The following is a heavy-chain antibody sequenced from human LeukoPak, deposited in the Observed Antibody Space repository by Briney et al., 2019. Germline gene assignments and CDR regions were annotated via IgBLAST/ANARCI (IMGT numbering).Heavy chain of an antibody. J-gene: IGHJ4*02. CDR1: GFTFSDYY. CDR2: ISSSGSTI. CDR3: ARESYYYDSSGSMDH. Sequence: AGGSLRLSCAASGFTFSDYYMSWIRQAPGKGLEWVSYISSSGSTIYYADSVKGRFTISRDNAKNSLYLQMNSLRAEDTAVYYCARESYYYDSSGSMDHWGQGTLVTVSS. D-gene: IGHD3-22*01. V-gene: IGHV3-11*01.